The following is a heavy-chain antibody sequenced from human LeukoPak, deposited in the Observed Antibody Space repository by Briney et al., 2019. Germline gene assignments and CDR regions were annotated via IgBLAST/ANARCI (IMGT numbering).Heavy chain of an antibody. CDR1: GGSISSYY. CDR3: ARGAAGTRDY. V-gene: IGHV4-59*01. CDR2: IYYSGST. Sequence: PSGTLSLTCTVSGGSISSYYWSWIRQPPGKGLEWIGYIYYSGSTKYNPSLASRVTISVDTSKNQFSLNLSSVTAADTAVYYCARGAAGTRDYWGQGTLVTVSS. J-gene: IGHJ4*02. D-gene: IGHD6-13*01.